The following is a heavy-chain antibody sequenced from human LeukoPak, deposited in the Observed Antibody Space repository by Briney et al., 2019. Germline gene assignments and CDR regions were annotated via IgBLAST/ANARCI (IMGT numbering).Heavy chain of an antibody. CDR1: GGSISSSRYY. J-gene: IGHJ4*02. Sequence: SETLSLTCTVSGGSISSSRYYWGWIRQPPGKGLEWIGEVNLQGSTNYNPSLMGRVAISVDKSENHISLQLTSVTAADTAVYYCAREGGPYRPLDYSGQGTLVTVSS. CDR2: VNLQGST. CDR3: AREGGPYRPLDY. V-gene: IGHV4-39*07.